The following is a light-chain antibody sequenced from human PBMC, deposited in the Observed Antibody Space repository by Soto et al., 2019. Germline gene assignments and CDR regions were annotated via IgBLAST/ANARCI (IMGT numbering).Light chain of an antibody. V-gene: IGKV3-20*01. J-gene: IGKJ1*01. CDR1: QSLSSSY. CDR2: GAS. Sequence: ENFLTQSPGTLTLYQGVSATLSCRASQSLSSSYLAWYQQKPGQAPRLLIYGASTRATGIPDRFSGSGSGTDFTLTISRLEPEDVAVYFCQQYDNSPPWTFGQGTKVDIK. CDR3: QQYDNSPPWT.